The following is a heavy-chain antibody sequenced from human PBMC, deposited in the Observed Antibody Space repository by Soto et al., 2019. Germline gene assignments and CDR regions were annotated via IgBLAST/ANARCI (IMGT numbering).Heavy chain of an antibody. CDR3: AKERATTTAFDY. CDR1: GFTFSRDG. V-gene: IGHV3-23*01. D-gene: IGHD4-17*01. J-gene: IGHJ4*02. Sequence: SLRLSCAAPGFTFSRDGMSWVRQAPGKGLEWVSLITDNGGSTYYADSVKGRFTISRDNTKNTLFLQMNSLRAEDTAVYYCAKERATTTAFDYWGQGALVTVSS. CDR2: ITDNGGST.